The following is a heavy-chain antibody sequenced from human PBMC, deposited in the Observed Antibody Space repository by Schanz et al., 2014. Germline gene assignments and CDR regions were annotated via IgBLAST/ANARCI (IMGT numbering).Heavy chain of an antibody. V-gene: IGHV1-2*02. Sequence: QVQLVQSGPAVKKPGASMKVSCLASGYSFTEYFLHWVRQAPGQGLEWMGWITPTSGETNYEQKFKGRLTLTSDTSISTAFMELSGLTSDDTATYFCARARYTGYDCSGYWGQGTLLIVSS. CDR1: GYSFTEYF. J-gene: IGHJ4*02. CDR3: ARARYTGYDCSGY. CDR2: ITPTSGET. D-gene: IGHD5-12*01.